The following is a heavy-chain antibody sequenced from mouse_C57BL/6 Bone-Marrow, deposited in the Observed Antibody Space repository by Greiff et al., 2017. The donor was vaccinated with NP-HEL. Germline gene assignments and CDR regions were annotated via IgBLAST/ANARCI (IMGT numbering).Heavy chain of an antibody. Sequence: VQLQQSGAELVMPGASVKLSCKASGYTFTSYWMHWVKQRPGQGLEWIGEIDPSDSYTNYNQKFKGKSTLTVDKSSSTAYMQLSSLTSEDSAVYYCARETIYYGNYSYFDYWGQGTTLTVSS. J-gene: IGHJ2*01. CDR1: GYTFTSYW. CDR3: ARETIYYGNYSYFDY. CDR2: IDPSDSYT. D-gene: IGHD2-1*01. V-gene: IGHV1-69*01.